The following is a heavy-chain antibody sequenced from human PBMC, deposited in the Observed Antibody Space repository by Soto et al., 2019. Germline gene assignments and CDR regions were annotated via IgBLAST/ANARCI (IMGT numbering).Heavy chain of an antibody. V-gene: IGHV4-31*03. J-gene: IGHJ4*02. Sequence: QVQLQESGPGLVKPSQTLSLTCTVSGGSISSGGYYWSWIRQHPGKGLEWIGYIYYSGSTYYNPSLKSRGTISVDTSKNQFSLKLSSVTAADTAVYYCAREVRGVTYVDYWGQGTLVTVSS. D-gene: IGHD3-10*01. CDR1: GGSISSGGYY. CDR2: IYYSGST. CDR3: AREVRGVTYVDY.